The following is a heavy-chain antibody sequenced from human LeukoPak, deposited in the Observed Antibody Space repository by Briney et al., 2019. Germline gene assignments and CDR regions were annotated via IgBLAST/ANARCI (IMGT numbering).Heavy chain of an antibody. CDR2: INHSGST. Sequence: TSETLSLTCAVYGGSFSGYYWSWIRQPPGKGLEWIGEINHSGSTNYNPSLKSRVTISVDTSKNQFSLKLSSVTAADTAVYYCARAIFGVVIIPPPYYMDVWGKGTTVTVSS. CDR3: ARAIFGVVIIPPPYYMDV. J-gene: IGHJ6*03. D-gene: IGHD3-3*01. CDR1: GGSFSGYY. V-gene: IGHV4-34*01.